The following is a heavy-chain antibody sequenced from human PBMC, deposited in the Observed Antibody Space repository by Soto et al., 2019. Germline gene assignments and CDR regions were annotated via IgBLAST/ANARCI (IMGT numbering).Heavy chain of an antibody. CDR3: AKAIEGAWEPNDY. D-gene: IGHD1-26*01. CDR1: GFTFSNCA. Sequence: EVQLLESGGGVVQPGGSLRLSCAASGFTFSNCAMKWVRQAPGKGLEWVSDISRAGSNIYYADSVKGRFTISRDNSKNTLYLQMNSLRAEDTAVYYCAKAIEGAWEPNDYWGQGTLGTVSS. J-gene: IGHJ4*02. V-gene: IGHV3-23*01. CDR2: ISRAGSNI.